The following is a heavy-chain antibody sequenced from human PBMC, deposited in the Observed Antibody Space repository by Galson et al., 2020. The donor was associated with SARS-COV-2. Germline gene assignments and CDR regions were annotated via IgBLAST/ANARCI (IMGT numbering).Heavy chain of an antibody. Sequence: GESLKISCAASGFDFSGYAMNWVRQAPGKGLEWVSGISAGGGSTYYADSVKGRVTVSRDNSKTTLYLQMNSLRADDTALYYCAKGTNYYASSGYLDYWGQGTLVTVSS. CDR3: AKGTNYYASSGYLDY. V-gene: IGHV3-23*01. J-gene: IGHJ4*02. D-gene: IGHD3-22*01. CDR1: GFDFSGYA. CDR2: ISAGGGST.